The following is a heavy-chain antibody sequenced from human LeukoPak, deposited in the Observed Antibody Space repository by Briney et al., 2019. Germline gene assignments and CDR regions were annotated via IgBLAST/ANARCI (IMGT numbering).Heavy chain of an antibody. V-gene: IGHV3-48*03. Sequence: GRSLRPSCAASRFTFSSYEMNWVRPAPGGGLEWVSYISSSGSTIYYADSVKGRFTISRDNAKNSLYLQVNSLRDEDVAVYYCARNPSRVGIDYWGQGTLVTVSS. CDR2: ISSSGSTI. J-gene: IGHJ4*02. CDR1: RFTFSSYE. CDR3: ARNPSRVGIDY. D-gene: IGHD1-26*01.